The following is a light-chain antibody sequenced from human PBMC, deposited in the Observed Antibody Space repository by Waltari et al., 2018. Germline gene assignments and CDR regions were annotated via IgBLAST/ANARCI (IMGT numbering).Light chain of an antibody. Sequence: HSVLTHPPSASGTLAQRVNISSSGISSNIGSNCLYLYQQLPGTAPELLIYRNTQRRSGVPDRFSGSKSGTSASLAISGLRSEDEADYYCAAWDDSLSGPWVFGGGTKLTVL. V-gene: IGLV1-47*01. J-gene: IGLJ3*02. CDR2: RNT. CDR3: AAWDDSLSGPWV. CDR1: SSNIGSNC.